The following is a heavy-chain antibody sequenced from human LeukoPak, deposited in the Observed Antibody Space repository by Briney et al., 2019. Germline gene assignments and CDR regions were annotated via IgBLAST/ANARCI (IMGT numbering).Heavy chain of an antibody. Sequence: PGGSLRLSCAASGFTFSSYSMNWVRQAPGKGLEWVSSISSSSSYIYYADSVKGRFTISRDNAKNSLYLQMNSLRAEDTAVYYCARDETGYGDFDYWGQGILVTVSS. CDR3: ARDETGYGDFDY. D-gene: IGHD3-9*01. CDR1: GFTFSSYS. J-gene: IGHJ4*02. CDR2: ISSSSSYI. V-gene: IGHV3-21*01.